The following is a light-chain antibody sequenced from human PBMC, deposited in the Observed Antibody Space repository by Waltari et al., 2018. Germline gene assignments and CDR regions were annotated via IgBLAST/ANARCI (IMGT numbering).Light chain of an antibody. CDR2: WAA. Sequence: GFYSSNNQNYVAWYEQKPGQAPKLLIYWAAAREAGVPDRFSCSDSGTDITRTISSLRAQDVAVYFAQQYFNSPLPFGGVTKVEIK. J-gene: IGKJ4*01. CDR3: QQYFNSPLP. CDR1: GFYSSNNQNY. V-gene: IGKV4-1*01.